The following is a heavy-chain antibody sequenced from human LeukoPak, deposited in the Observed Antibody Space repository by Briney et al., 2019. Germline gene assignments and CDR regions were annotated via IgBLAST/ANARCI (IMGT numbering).Heavy chain of an antibody. CDR2: IIPIFGTA. Sequence: EASVKVSCKASGGTFSSCAISWVRQAPGQGLEWMGGIIPIFGTANYAQKFQGRVTITADKSTSTAYMELSSLRSEDTAVYYCARGPPYYYYGMDVWGKGTTVTVSS. V-gene: IGHV1-69*06. CDR1: GGTFSSCA. CDR3: ARGPPYYYYGMDV. J-gene: IGHJ6*04.